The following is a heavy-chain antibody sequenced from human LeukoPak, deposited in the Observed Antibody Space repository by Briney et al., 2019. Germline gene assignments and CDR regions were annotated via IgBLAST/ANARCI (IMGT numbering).Heavy chain of an antibody. CDR3: AKSLFPYVVPLAYYYYYMDV. CDR1: GFASSSYG. V-gene: IGHV3-30*18. J-gene: IGHJ6*03. Sequence: GRSLRLSCAASGFASSSYGMHWVRQAPGKGLEWVAVISYDGSNKYYADSVKGRFTISRDNSKNTLYLQMNSLRAEDTAVYYCAKSLFPYVVPLAYYYYYMDVWGKGTTVTVSS. D-gene: IGHD2-15*01. CDR2: ISYDGSNK.